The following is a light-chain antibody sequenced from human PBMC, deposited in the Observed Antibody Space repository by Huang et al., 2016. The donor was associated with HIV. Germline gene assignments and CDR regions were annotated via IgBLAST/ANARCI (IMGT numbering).Light chain of an antibody. Sequence: DIVLTQSPATLSLSPVERATLSCRASQSVTTYLAWYQQKPGQAPRLLIFDATNRASGIPARFRGSGFGTDFTLTISSLEPEDFAVYYCQQRSIWPRTFGQGTKVEIK. CDR1: QSVTTY. J-gene: IGKJ2*01. CDR2: DAT. CDR3: QQRSIWPRT. V-gene: IGKV3-11*01.